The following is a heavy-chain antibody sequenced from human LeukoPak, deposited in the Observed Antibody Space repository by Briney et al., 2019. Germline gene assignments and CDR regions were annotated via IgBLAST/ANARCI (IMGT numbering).Heavy chain of an antibody. Sequence: GGSLRLSCAASGFTFSSYGMHWVRQAPGKGLEWVSVIYDSGTTYYADSVKGRFLIFRDTSKNTVDLQMNSLRVEDTAVYYCAGRRSSGWYAYWGQGTLVTVSS. CDR1: GFTFSSYG. CDR3: AGRRSSGWYAY. D-gene: IGHD6-19*01. CDR2: IYDSGTT. V-gene: IGHV3-53*01. J-gene: IGHJ4*02.